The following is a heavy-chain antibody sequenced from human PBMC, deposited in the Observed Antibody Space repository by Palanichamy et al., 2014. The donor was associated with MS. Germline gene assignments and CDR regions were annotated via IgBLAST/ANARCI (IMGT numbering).Heavy chain of an antibody. CDR2: IYYSGSA. D-gene: IGHD5-18*01. CDR1: GDSISGYS. V-gene: IGHV4-59*01. J-gene: IGHJ5*02. CDR3: ARGYPIDP. Sequence: QMHLQESGPGLVKPSETLSLTCGFSGDSISGYSWSWIRRSPGKGLEWLGSIYYSGSAVYNPSLSSRVILSVDTAKKQFSLKVRSVTAADTAVYYCARGYPIDPWSQGTLVTVSS.